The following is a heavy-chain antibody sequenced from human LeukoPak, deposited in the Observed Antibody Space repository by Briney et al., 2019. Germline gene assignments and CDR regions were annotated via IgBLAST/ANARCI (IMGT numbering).Heavy chain of an antibody. CDR2: ISYDGSNK. J-gene: IGHJ6*03. D-gene: IGHD1-26*01. Sequence: PGGSLRLSCAASGFTFSSYGMHWVRQAPGKGLEWVAVISYDGSNKHYADSVKGRFTISRDNAKNSLYLQMNSLRAEDTAVYYCARAPVISAYSLPRVYYYYMDVWGKGTTVTVSS. CDR1: GFTFSSYG. CDR3: ARAPVISAYSLPRVYYYYMDV. V-gene: IGHV3-30*03.